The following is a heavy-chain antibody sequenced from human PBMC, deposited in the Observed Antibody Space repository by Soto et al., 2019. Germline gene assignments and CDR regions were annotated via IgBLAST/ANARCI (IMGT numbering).Heavy chain of an antibody. J-gene: IGHJ6*02. CDR1: GFTFSSYS. D-gene: IGHD6-19*01. V-gene: IGHV3-21*01. CDR3: ARAPSSSSGWYMYYYGMDV. Sequence: GGSLRLSCAASGFTFSSYSMNWVRQAPGKGLERVSSISSSSSYIYYADSVKGRFTISRDNAKNSLYLQMNSLRAEDTAVYYCARAPSSSSGWYMYYYGMDVWGQGTTVTVSS. CDR2: ISSSSSYI.